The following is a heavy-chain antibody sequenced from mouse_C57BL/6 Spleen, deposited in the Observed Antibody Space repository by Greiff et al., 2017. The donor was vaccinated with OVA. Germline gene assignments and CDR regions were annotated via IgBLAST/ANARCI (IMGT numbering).Heavy chain of an antibody. J-gene: IGHJ3*01. CDR3: TTEVYDAWFAY. CDR1: GFNIKDYY. V-gene: IGHV14-1*01. CDR2: IDPEDGDT. D-gene: IGHD2-3*01. Sequence: VQLQQSGAELVRPGDSVKLSCTASGFNIKDYYMHWVKQRPEQGLEWIGRIDPEDGDTEYAPKFQGKATMTADTSSNTAYLQLSSLTSEDTAVYYCTTEVYDAWFAYWGQGTLVTVSA.